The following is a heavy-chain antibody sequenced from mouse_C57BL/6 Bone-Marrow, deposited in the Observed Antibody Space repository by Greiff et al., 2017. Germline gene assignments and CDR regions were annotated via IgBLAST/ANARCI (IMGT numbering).Heavy chain of an antibody. J-gene: IGHJ3*01. CDR1: GYTFTSYW. D-gene: IGHD4-1*01. CDR2: IHPNSGST. Sequence: QVQMQQSGAELVKPGASVKLSCKASGYTFTSYWMHWVKQRPGQGLEWIGMIHPNSGSTNYNEKFKSKATLTVDKSSSTAYMQLSSLTSEDSAVYYCARELGPLTGTAWFAYWGQGTLVTVSA. V-gene: IGHV1-64*01. CDR3: ARELGPLTGTAWFAY.